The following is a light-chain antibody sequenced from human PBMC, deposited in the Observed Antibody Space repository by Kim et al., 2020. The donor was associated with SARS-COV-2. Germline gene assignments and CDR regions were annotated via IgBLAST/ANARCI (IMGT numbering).Light chain of an antibody. CDR2: EAF. CDR3: QQYGSTPYT. Sequence: LSPGERATLSCWASQSVGSSLLAWYQQKPGQAPRLLIYEAFKRVAGIPDRFSGSGSGTDFTLTISRPEPEDFAMYYCQQYGSTPYTFGQGTKLEI. J-gene: IGKJ2*01. CDR1: QSVGSSL. V-gene: IGKV3-20*01.